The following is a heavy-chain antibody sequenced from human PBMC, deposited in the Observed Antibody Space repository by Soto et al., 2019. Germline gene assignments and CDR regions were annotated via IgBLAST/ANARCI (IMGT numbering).Heavy chain of an antibody. Sequence: PGEPMRVSCKGSGYSITSYWIGWVRQMPGKGLEWMGIIYPGDSDTRYSPSFQGQVTISADKSLSTAYLQWSSLKASDTAMYYCARRGYYPPPNYYYYYMDVWGKGTTVTVSS. CDR3: ARRGYYPPPNYYYYYMDV. CDR2: IYPGDSDT. D-gene: IGHD3-3*01. V-gene: IGHV5-51*01. CDR1: GYSITSYW. J-gene: IGHJ6*03.